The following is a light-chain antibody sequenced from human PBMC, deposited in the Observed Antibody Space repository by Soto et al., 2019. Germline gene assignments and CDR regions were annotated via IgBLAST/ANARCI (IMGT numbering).Light chain of an antibody. CDR2: DAS. V-gene: IGKV1-33*01. CDR3: QQYDNLPRT. Sequence: DIQMTQSPSSLSASVGDRVTITCQASQDISNYLNWYQQKPGKAPKLLIYDASNLETGVPSRFSGSGSGTDFTFTISSPQPEDIATYYCQQYDNLPRTFGQETKVEIK. CDR1: QDISNY. J-gene: IGKJ1*01.